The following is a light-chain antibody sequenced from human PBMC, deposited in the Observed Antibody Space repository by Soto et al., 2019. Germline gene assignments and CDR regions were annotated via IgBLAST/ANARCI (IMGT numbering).Light chain of an antibody. CDR1: QSLLHSKGYNY. CDR3: MQNLQAPLA. V-gene: IGKV2-28*01. Sequence: DIVMTQSPLSLPVTPGEPASISCRSSQSLLHSKGYNYLDWYLQKPGQSPQLLIYLGSNRASGVPDRFSGSGTGTDFTLKISRVEAEDVGVYYCMQNLQAPLAFGGGTKVEIK. J-gene: IGKJ4*01. CDR2: LGS.